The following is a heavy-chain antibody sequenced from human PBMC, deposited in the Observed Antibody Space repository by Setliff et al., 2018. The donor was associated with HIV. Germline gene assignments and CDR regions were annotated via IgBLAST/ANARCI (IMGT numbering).Heavy chain of an antibody. J-gene: IGHJ5*02. CDR2: ISGSGDST. CDR1: GFTFNYHA. V-gene: IGHV3-23*01. Sequence: QSGGSLRLSCAASGFTFNYHAMTWVRQAPGTGLEWVSGISGSGDSTFYAHSVKGRFTISRDNSRDTLYLEMNNLRAEDTALDYCAKDYTPTFWEYNWFDVWGQGTQGTVS. D-gene: IGHD3-16*01. CDR3: AKDYTPTFWEYNWFDV.